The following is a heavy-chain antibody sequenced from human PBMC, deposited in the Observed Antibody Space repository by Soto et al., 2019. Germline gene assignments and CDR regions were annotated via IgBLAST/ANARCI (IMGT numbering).Heavy chain of an antibody. V-gene: IGHV3-48*02. D-gene: IGHD5-18*01. J-gene: IGHJ4*02. CDR3: ARGPGYSYGFHFDY. CDR2: ISSSSSTI. Sequence: GGSLRLSCAASGFTFSSYSMNWVRQAPGKGLEWVSYISSSSSTIYYADSVKGRFTISRDNAKNSLYLQMNSLRDEDTAVYYCARGPGYSYGFHFDYWGQGTLVTVSS. CDR1: GFTFSSYS.